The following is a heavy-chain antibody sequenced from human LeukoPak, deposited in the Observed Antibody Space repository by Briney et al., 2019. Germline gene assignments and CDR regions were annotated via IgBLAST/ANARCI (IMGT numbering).Heavy chain of an antibody. CDR3: ARSYYYGSGSYYHLDY. CDR1: GGTFSSYA. D-gene: IGHD3-10*01. CDR2: IIPIFGTA. V-gene: IGHV1-69*01. J-gene: IGHJ4*02. Sequence: SVKVSFKASGGTFSSYAISWVRQAPGQGLEWMGGIIPIFGTANYAQKFQGRVTITADESTSTAYMELGSLRSEDTAVYYCARSYYYGSGSYYHLDYWGQGTLVTVSS.